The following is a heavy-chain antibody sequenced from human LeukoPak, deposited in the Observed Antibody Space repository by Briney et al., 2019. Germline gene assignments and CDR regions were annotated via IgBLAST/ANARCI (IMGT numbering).Heavy chain of an antibody. CDR3: ARNAALTYYYDSSGYYWVG. J-gene: IGHJ4*02. CDR1: GYTFTGYY. CDR2: INPNSGGT. Sequence: ASVKLSCKASGYTFTGYYMHWVRQAPGQGLEWMGWINPNSGGTNYAQKFQGRVTMTRDTSISTAYMELSRLRSDDTAVYYCARNAALTYYYDSSGYYWVGWGQGTLVTVSS. V-gene: IGHV1-2*02. D-gene: IGHD3-22*01.